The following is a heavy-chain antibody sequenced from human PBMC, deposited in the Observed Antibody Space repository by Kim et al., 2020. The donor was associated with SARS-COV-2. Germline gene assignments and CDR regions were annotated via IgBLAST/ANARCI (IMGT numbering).Heavy chain of an antibody. CDR1: GFTFSSYA. D-gene: IGHD6-19*01. J-gene: IGHJ6*02. Sequence: GGSLRLSCAASGFTFSSYAMSWVRQAPGKGLEWVSAISGSGGSTYYADSVKGRFTISRDNSKNTLYLQMNSLRAEDTAVYYCAKDHGLIAVAGRLEGMDVWGQGTTVTVSS. V-gene: IGHV3-23*01. CDR2: ISGSGGST. CDR3: AKDHGLIAVAGRLEGMDV.